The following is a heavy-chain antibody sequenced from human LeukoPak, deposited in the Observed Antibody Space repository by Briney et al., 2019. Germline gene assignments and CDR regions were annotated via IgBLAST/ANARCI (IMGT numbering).Heavy chain of an antibody. CDR3: ARGYTVTYYYYYMDV. CDR2: MNPNSGNT. J-gene: IGHJ6*03. Sequence: ASVKVSCKASGYTFTSYDINWVRQATGQGLEWMGWMNPNSGNTGYAQKFQGRVTITRNTSISTAYMELSSLRSEDTAVYYCARGYTVTYYYYYMDVWGKGTTVTVSS. CDR1: GYTFTSYD. V-gene: IGHV1-8*03. D-gene: IGHD4-17*01.